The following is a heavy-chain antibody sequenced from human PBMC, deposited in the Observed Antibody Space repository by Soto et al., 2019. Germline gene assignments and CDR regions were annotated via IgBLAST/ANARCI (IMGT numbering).Heavy chain of an antibody. CDR2: IYPGDSDT. V-gene: IGHV5-51*01. CDR3: AKASKSREYFPH. Sequence: GESLKISCKTSGYSFTTYWIAWVRQMPGKGLEWMGIIYPGDSDTIYSPSFQGQVTMSADKSINTAYLHWSSLKASDTAIYYCAKASKSREYFPHWGQGTLVTVSS. CDR1: GYSFTTYW. J-gene: IGHJ1*01.